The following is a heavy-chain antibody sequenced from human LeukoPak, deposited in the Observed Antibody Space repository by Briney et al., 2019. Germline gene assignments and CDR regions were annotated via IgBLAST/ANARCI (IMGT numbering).Heavy chain of an antibody. CDR2: IKEDGSEK. CDR3: ARDRGYTAFDY. J-gene: IGHJ4*02. D-gene: IGHD3-16*02. CDR1: GFTFSSSW. V-gene: IGHV3-7*01. Sequence: PGGFLGLSCVGSGFTFSSSWMSWVRQAPGKGPEWVANIKEDGSEKYYVASVKGRFTISRDNAKNSLSLQMNSLRAEDTAVYYCARDRGYTAFDYWGQGTLVTVSS.